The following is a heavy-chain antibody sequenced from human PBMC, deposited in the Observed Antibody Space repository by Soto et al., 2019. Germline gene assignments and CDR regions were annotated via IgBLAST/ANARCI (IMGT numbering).Heavy chain of an antibody. J-gene: IGHJ5*02. CDR3: ARVAWYSSGWYPNNWFDP. CDR2: IWYDGSNK. V-gene: IGHV3-33*01. CDR1: GFTFSSYG. Sequence: GGSLRLSCAASGFTFSSYGMHWVRQAPGKGLEWVAVIWYDGSNKYYADSVKDRFTISRDNSKNTLYLQMNSLRAEDTAVYYCARVAWYSSGWYPNNWFDPWGQGTLVTVSS. D-gene: IGHD6-19*01.